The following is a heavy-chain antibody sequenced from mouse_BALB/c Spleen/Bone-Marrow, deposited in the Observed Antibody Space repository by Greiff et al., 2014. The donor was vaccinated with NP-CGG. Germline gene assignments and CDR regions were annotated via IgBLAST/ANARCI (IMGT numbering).Heavy chain of an antibody. Sequence: VHVKQSGAELVKPGASVKLSCTASGFNIKDTYMHWVKQRPEQGLEWIGRIDPANGNTKYDQKFQGKATITADTSSNTAYLQLSSLTSEDTAVYYCAAMITDWYFDVWGAGTTVTVSS. CDR3: AAMITDWYFDV. D-gene: IGHD2-4*01. V-gene: IGHV14-3*02. CDR2: IDPANGNT. J-gene: IGHJ1*01. CDR1: GFNIKDTY.